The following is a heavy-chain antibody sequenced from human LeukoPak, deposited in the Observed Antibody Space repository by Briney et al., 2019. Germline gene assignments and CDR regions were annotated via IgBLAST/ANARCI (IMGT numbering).Heavy chain of an antibody. J-gene: IGHJ4*02. CDR3: ARDSGYFDWFCAY. CDR1: GGSFSGYY. D-gene: IGHD3-9*01. CDR2: INHSGST. Sequence: SETLSLTCAVYGGSFSGYYWSWIRQPPGKGLEWIGEINHSGSTNYNPSLKSRVTISVDTSKNQFSLKLSSVTAADTAVYYCARDSGYFDWFCAYWGQGTLVTVSS. V-gene: IGHV4-34*01.